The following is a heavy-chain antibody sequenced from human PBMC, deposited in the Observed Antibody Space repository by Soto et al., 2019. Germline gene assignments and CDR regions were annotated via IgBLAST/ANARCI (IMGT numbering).Heavy chain of an antibody. J-gene: IGHJ4*02. CDR2: INYSGST. D-gene: IGHD3-10*01. V-gene: IGHV4-31*03. Sequence: SETLSLTCTVIGCSIRDPNSYWNWICQPSGKDLEGFGNINYSGSTNYNPSMKDRVTHSLNTSKNKFTLKLNTDTAADTAIYYCTRDAPLWFGELSHWGQG. CDR3: TRDAPLWFGELSH. CDR1: GCSIRDPNSY.